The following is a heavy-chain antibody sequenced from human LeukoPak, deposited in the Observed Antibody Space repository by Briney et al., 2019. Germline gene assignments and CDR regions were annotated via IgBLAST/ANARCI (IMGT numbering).Heavy chain of an antibody. CDR2: ISSSSSYI. D-gene: IGHD6-6*01. J-gene: IGHJ4*02. CDR3: ARFSEGQLGTDY. Sequence: GGSLRLSCAASGFTFSSYSMNWVRQAPGKGLEWVSSISSSSSYIYYADSVKGRFTISRDNAKNSLYLQMNSLRAEDTAVYYCARFSEGQLGTDYWGQGTLVTVSS. V-gene: IGHV3-21*04. CDR1: GFTFSSYS.